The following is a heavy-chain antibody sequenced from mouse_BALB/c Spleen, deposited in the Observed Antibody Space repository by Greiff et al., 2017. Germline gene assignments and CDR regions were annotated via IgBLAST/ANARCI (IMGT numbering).Heavy chain of an antibody. D-gene: IGHD2-3*01. J-gene: IGHJ3*01. CDR2: ISYDGSN. CDR1: GYSITSGYY. CDR3: ARANDGYSWFAY. Sequence: VQLKESGPGLVKPSQSLSLTCSVTGYSITSGYYWNWIRQFPGNKLEWMGYISYDGSNNYNPSLKNRISITRDTSKNQFFLKLNSVTTEDTATYYCARANDGYSWFAYWGQGTLVTVSA. V-gene: IGHV3-6*02.